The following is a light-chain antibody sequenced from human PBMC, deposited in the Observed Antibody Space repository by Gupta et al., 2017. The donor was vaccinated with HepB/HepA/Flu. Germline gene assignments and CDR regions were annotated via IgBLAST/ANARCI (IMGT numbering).Light chain of an antibody. Sequence: QSALTQPRSVSGSPGQSVTISCTGTSSDVGSYNYVSWYQQHPGKAPKLMISDVSKRPSGVPERFSGSKSGNTASLTISGLQAEDGADYYCCSYAGSYTYVIFGGGTQLTVL. J-gene: IGLJ2*01. CDR1: SSDVGSYNY. CDR3: CSYAGSYTYVI. CDR2: DVS. V-gene: IGLV2-11*01.